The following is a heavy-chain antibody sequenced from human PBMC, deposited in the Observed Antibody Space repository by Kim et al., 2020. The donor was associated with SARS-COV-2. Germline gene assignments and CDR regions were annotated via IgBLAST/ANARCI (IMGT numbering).Heavy chain of an antibody. CDR1: GFTFTNYW. CDR3: AREGTLAGAEY. D-gene: IGHD1-1*01. Sequence: GGSLRLSCAASGFTFTNYWMSWVRQAPGKGLEWVANIKQDGSEKYYVDSVRGRFTISRDNAKNSLYLQMNSLRAEDTAVYYCAREGTLAGAEYWGQGTLVTVSS. J-gene: IGHJ4*02. CDR2: IKQDGSEK. V-gene: IGHV3-7*01.